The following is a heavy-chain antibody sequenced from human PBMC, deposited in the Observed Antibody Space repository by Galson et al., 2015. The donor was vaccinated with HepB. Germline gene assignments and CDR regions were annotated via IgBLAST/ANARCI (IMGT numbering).Heavy chain of an antibody. V-gene: IGHV3-30*04. CDR2: ISYDGTNK. D-gene: IGHD6-13*01. Sequence: SLRLSCAASGFAFGDYAMHWVRQTPGKGLEWLSLISYDGTNKHYADSVEGRFTISRDYSTSTVYLEMNRLRPEDTGVYYCAKDQQVEVHLFEYWGQGALVTVSS. CDR3: AKDQQVEVHLFEY. CDR1: GFAFGDYA. J-gene: IGHJ4*02.